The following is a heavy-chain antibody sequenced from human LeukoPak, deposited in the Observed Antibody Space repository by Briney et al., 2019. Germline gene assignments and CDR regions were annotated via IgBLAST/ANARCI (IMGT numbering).Heavy chain of an antibody. CDR1: GYSFTSYW. CDR3: ARTRGGYNYGLAFDI. D-gene: IGHD5-18*01. CDR2: IYPGDSDT. J-gene: IGHJ3*02. Sequence: GESLKISCKGSGYSFTSYWIGWVRQMPGKGLEWMGIIYPGDSDTRYSPSFQGQVTISADKSISTAYLQWCNLKASDTAMYYCARTRGGYNYGLAFDIWGQGTMVTVSS. V-gene: IGHV5-51*01.